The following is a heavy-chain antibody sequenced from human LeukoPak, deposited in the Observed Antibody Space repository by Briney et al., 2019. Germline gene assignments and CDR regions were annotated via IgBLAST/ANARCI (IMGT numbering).Heavy chain of an antibody. D-gene: IGHD5-24*01. CDR1: GYSFNSYW. J-gene: IGHJ5*02. V-gene: IGHV5-51*01. CDR3: SRDGRDGYNYDWLDP. Sequence: GESLKISCKGSGYSFNSYWIGWVRPMPGKGLEWMGIIYPGDSDTRYSPSFQGQVTISADKSISTVYLQWDSLKASDTAIYYCSRDGRDGYNYDWLDPWGQGTLVTVSS. CDR2: IYPGDSDT.